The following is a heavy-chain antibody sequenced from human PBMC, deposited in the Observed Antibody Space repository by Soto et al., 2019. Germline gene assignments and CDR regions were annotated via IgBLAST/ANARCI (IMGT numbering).Heavy chain of an antibody. D-gene: IGHD2-21*01. CDR2: IRGDGGAT. CDR3: AKDRRGGEYPAFDL. Sequence: EVQLLESGGGLVQPGGSLRLSCAASGFTVSDYDMGWVRQAPGKGLEWVSLIRGDGGATYHADSVEGRLTISRDTSENTVYLQMNSLRAEDTALYYCAKDRRGGEYPAFDLCGQGTMVTVSS. CDR1: GFTVSDYD. V-gene: IGHV3-23*01. J-gene: IGHJ3*01.